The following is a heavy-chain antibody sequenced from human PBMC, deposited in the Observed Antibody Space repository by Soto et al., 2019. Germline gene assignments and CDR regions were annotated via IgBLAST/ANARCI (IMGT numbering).Heavy chain of an antibody. CDR2: IYPGDCDT. D-gene: IGHD2-15*01. CDR1: GYSFTSYW. Sequence: EVQLVQAGADVKKPGESLKISCKGSGYSFTSYWIGWVRPMPAKGLECMGIIYPGDCDTRYSPSFQGEVTISADKSISTAYLQWSRLTASGAAMYYCARLPTYCSGGSGYDDHWFDAWGQRTRVTVSS. V-gene: IGHV5-51*03. CDR3: ARLPTYCSGGSGYDDHWFDA. J-gene: IGHJ5*02.